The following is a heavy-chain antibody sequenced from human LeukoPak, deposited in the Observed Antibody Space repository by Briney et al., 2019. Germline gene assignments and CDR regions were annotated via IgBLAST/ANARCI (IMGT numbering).Heavy chain of an antibody. CDR1: GYTFTSYG. CDR3: ARGRGAMVSGFLDY. Sequence: ASVKVSCKASGYTFTSYGISWVRQAPGQGLEWMGIINPSGGSTSYAQKFQGRVTMTRDTSTSTVYMELSGLRSEDTAVYYCARGRGAMVSGFLDYWGQGTLVTVSS. J-gene: IGHJ4*02. CDR2: INPSGGST. V-gene: IGHV1-46*01. D-gene: IGHD5-18*01.